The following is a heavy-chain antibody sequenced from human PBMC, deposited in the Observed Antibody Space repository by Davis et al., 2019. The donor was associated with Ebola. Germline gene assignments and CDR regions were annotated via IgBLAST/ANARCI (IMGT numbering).Heavy chain of an antibody. V-gene: IGHV5-10-1*01. CDR2: IDPSDSYT. CDR3: ANSRYYYYGMDV. J-gene: IGHJ6*02. D-gene: IGHD4-11*01. Sequence: KVSCKASGYTFTSYWISWVRQMPGKGLEWMGRIDPSDSYTNYSPSFQGHVTISADKSISTAYLQWSSLKASDTAMYYCANSRYYYYGMDVWGQGTTVTVSS. CDR1: GYTFTSYW.